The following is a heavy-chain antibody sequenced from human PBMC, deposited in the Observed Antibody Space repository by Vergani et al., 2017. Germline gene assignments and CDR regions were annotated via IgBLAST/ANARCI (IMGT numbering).Heavy chain of an antibody. Sequence: EVQLVESGGGLVQPGGSLRLSCAASGFTFSSYEMNWVRQAPGKGLEWVSYISSSGSTIYYADSVKGRFTISRDNAKNSLYLQMNSLRAEDTAVYYCARERIAVACLFDYWGQGTLVTVSS. V-gene: IGHV3-48*03. CDR1: GFTFSSYE. CDR3: ARERIAVACLFDY. J-gene: IGHJ4*02. CDR2: ISSSGSTI. D-gene: IGHD6-19*01.